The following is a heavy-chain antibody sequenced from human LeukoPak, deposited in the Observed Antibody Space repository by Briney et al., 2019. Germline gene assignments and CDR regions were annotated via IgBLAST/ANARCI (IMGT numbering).Heavy chain of an antibody. D-gene: IGHD6-13*01. CDR3: ARDGTSIAAAGMFDP. CDR2: INHSGST. Sequence: SETLSLTCAVYGGSFSGYYWSWIRQPPGKGLEWIGEINHSGSTNYNPSLKSRVTISVDTSKNQLSLKLSSVTAADTAVYYCARDGTSIAAAGMFDPWGQGTLVTVSS. V-gene: IGHV4-34*01. CDR1: GGSFSGYY. J-gene: IGHJ5*02.